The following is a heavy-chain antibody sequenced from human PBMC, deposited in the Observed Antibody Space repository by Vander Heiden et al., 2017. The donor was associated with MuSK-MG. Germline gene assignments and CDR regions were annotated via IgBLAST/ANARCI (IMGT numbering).Heavy chain of an antibody. J-gene: IGHJ4*02. V-gene: IGHV3-30*03. Sequence: QVQLVESGGGAVQPGRSLRLSCAASGFTFSRYPMHWVRQGHLEGLEWVAVISYDGKVKSYTEAVKGRFTISRDDSKNTLYLQLNSLRPEDTGLYYCARDFLRGAPDYLDYWGQGTLVTVSS. CDR1: GFTFSRYP. CDR3: ARDFLRGAPDYLDY. D-gene: IGHD3-16*01. CDR2: ISYDGKVK.